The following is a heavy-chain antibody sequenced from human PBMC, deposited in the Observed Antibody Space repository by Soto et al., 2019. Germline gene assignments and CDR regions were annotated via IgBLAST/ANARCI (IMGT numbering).Heavy chain of an antibody. Sequence: SVKVSCKASGYTFTSYGISWVRQAPGQGLEWMGRIIPILGIANYAQKFQGRVTITADKSTSTAYMELSSLRSEDTAVYYCARVDYGGNLDYWGQGTLVTVSS. CDR1: GYTFTSYG. J-gene: IGHJ4*02. V-gene: IGHV1-69*04. CDR3: ARVDYGGNLDY. D-gene: IGHD4-17*01. CDR2: IIPILGIA.